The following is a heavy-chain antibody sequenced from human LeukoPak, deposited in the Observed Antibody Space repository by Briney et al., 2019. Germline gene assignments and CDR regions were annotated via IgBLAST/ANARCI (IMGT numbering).Heavy chain of an antibody. Sequence: GGSLRLSCAASGFTFSSYEMNWVRQAPGKGLEWVSYISSSGSTIYYADSVKGRFTISRDNAKNSLYLQMNSLRAEDTAVYYCAREGQVVPAFDYWGQGTLVTVSS. CDR2: ISSSGSTI. CDR1: GFTFSSYE. J-gene: IGHJ4*02. CDR3: AREGQVVPAFDY. V-gene: IGHV3-48*03. D-gene: IGHD2-21*02.